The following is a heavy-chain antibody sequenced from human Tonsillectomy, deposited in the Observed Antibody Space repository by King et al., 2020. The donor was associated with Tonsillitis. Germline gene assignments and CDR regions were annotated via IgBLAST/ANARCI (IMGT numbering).Heavy chain of an antibody. V-gene: IGHV3-53*01. CDR1: GFTVSSNY. CDR3: ARGRGYSGYHFDY. J-gene: IGHJ4*02. CDR2: LYSGGST. Sequence: VQLVESGGGLIQPGGFLRLSCAASGFTVSSNYMSWVRQAPGKGLEWVSVLYSGGSTYYADSVKGRFTISRDNSKNTLYLQMNSLRAEDTAVYYCARGRGYSGYHFDYWGQGTLVTVSS. D-gene: IGHD5-12*01.